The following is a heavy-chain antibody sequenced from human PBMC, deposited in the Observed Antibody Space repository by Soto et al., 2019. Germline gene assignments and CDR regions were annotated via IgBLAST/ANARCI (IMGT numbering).Heavy chain of an antibody. J-gene: IGHJ6*02. D-gene: IGHD5-18*01. CDR2: IYYTEDTGST. V-gene: IGHV4-59*12. CDR1: GGSISGYF. Sequence: SDTLSHTCTVAGGSISGYFWSWIRQPPGKGLEWSGYIYYTEDTGSTNYNPSLNSRVSISIDMSKSQFSLRLSSLTAADRALYYCARGGRIGYSYSNYGMDVCRQGTTLTISS. CDR3: ARGGRIGYSYSNYGMDV.